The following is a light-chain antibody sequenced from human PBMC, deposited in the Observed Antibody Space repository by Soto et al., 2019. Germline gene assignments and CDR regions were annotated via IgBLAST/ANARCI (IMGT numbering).Light chain of an antibody. CDR1: QYINTR. J-gene: IGKJ1*01. Sequence: EIVLTQSPATLSSFPVDRVTLSCRASQYINTRLAWYQHRPGQAPRLLIYQTSLRAAGIPARFSASGSGTDFPLTISDVQPEDFALYYCHQRQSWPRTFGQGTKVDI. V-gene: IGKV3-11*01. CDR3: HQRQSWPRT. CDR2: QTS.